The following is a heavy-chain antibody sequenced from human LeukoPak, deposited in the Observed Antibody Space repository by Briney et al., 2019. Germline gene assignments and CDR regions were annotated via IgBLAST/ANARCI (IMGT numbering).Heavy chain of an antibody. CDR2: TYYRSKWYN. CDR3: ARRSPGRGDFDY. J-gene: IGHJ4*02. CDR1: GDSVSTNVAT. V-gene: IGHV6-1*01. D-gene: IGHD3-10*01. Sequence: SQTLSLTCAISGDSVSTNVATWNWIRQSPSRGLEWLATTYYRSKWYNDFAVSVKSRIAINAGTSKNQFSLQLNSMGPEDTAVYYCARRSPGRGDFDYWGPGTPVTVSS.